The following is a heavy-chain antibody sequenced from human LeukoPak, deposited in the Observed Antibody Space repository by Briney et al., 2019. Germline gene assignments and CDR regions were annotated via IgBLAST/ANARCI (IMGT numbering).Heavy chain of an antibody. CDR2: ISASGGTT. CDR1: GFTFNDYA. D-gene: IGHD2-8*01. CDR3: AKTGGDIVLMVYAIFDY. J-gene: IGHJ4*02. Sequence: GGSLRLSCVGSGFTFNDYAMSWVRHVPGKGFDWVSTISASGGTTSYADPVRGRFTISRDASKNTFYLQMNSLRAEDTALYFCAKTGGDIVLMVYAIFDYWGQGTLVTVSS. V-gene: IGHV3-23*01.